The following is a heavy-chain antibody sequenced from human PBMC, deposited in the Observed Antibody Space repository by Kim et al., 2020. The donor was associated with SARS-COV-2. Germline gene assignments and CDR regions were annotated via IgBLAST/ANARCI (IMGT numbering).Heavy chain of an antibody. V-gene: IGHV3-53*04. J-gene: IGHJ4*02. CDR3: ARLGYYDFWSGQTGADY. D-gene: IGHD3-3*01. Sequence: VKGRFTISRHNSKNTLYLQMNSLRAEDTAVYYCARLGYYDFWSGQTGADYWGQGTLVTVSS.